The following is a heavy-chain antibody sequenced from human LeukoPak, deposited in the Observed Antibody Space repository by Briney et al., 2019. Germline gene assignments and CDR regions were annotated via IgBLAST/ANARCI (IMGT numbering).Heavy chain of an antibody. J-gene: IGHJ4*02. D-gene: IGHD3-3*01. CDR3: AKDYFDFWSGFDY. CDR1: GFLFSSYA. Sequence: PGGSLSLSCADSGFLFSSYAVSRLRPATGEGLAGVSTSTDSGGSTCANSVKGRLTLSRDNSKNTLYLQMNSLRAEDTAVYYCAKDYFDFWSGFDYWGQGTLLTVSS. CDR2: STDSGGST. V-gene: IGHV3-23*01.